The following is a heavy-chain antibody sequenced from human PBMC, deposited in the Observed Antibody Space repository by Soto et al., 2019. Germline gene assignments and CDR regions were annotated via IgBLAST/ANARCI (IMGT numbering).Heavy chain of an antibody. Sequence: SETLSLTCTVSGGSISSSSYYWGWIRQPPGKGLEWIGSIYYSGSTYYNPSLKSRVTISVDTSKNQFSLKLSSVTAAETAVYYCARLHSSGWFNAFDIWGQGTMVTVSS. D-gene: IGHD6-19*01. CDR1: GGSISSSSYY. CDR2: IYYSGST. V-gene: IGHV4-39*01. CDR3: ARLHSSGWFNAFDI. J-gene: IGHJ3*02.